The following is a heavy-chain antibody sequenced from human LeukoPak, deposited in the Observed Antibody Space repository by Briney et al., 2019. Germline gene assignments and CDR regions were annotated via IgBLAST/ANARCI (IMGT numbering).Heavy chain of an antibody. CDR3: ASSGARFSYYYMDV. CDR2: IIPIFGTA. D-gene: IGHD1-26*01. CDR1: GGTFSSYA. Sequence: SVKVSCKASGGTFSSYAISWVRQAPGQGLEWMGGIIPIFGTANYAQKFQGRVTITADESTSTAYMELSSLRSEDTAVYYCASSGARFSYYYMDVWGKGTTVTVSS. V-gene: IGHV1-69*13. J-gene: IGHJ6*03.